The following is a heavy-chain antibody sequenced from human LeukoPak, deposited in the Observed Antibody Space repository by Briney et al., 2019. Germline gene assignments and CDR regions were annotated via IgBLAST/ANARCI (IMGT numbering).Heavy chain of an antibody. CDR3: AKYFYESGTYSFDY. J-gene: IGHJ4*02. V-gene: IGHV3-23*01. CDR2: IDGGGGTT. CDR1: GFTFTTYA. D-gene: IGHD3-10*01. Sequence: GGSLRLSCAASGFTFTTYAMSWVRQAPAKGLEWVSAIDGGGGTTYYADSVQGRFTISRDNSKNTLYLQMNSLKAEDTAAYYCAKYFYESGTYSFDYWGQGALVTVSS.